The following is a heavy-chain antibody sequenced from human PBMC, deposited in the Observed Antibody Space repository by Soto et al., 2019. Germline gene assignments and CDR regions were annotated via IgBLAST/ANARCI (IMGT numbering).Heavy chain of an antibody. CDR3: ARETYGDYVGYFDP. CDR2: INVGNGNT. Sequence: ASVKVSCKASGYTFISYSMHWVRQAPGQRLEWMGWINVGNGNTKYSQKFQGRVTITGDTSASTGYMELSSLRSEDTAVYYCARETYGDYVGYFDPWGQGIQVTVSS. CDR1: GYTFISYS. J-gene: IGHJ5*02. D-gene: IGHD4-17*01. V-gene: IGHV1-3*01.